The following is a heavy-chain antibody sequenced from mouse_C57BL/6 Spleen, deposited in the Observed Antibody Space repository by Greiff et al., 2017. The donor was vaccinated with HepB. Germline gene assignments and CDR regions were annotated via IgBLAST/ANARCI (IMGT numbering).Heavy chain of an antibody. CDR2: INPGSGGT. CDR1: GYAFTNYL. V-gene: IGHV1-54*01. Sequence: VQLQQSGAELVRPGTSVKVSCKASGYAFTNYLIEWVKQRPGQGLEWIGVINPGSGGTNYNEKFKGKATLTADKSSSTAYMQLSSLTSEDSAVYFGARSWYDYDLYYAMDYWGQGTSVTVSS. J-gene: IGHJ4*01. CDR3: ARSWYDYDLYYAMDY. D-gene: IGHD2-4*01.